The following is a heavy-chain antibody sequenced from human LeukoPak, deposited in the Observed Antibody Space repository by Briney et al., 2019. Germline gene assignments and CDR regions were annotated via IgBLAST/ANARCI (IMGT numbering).Heavy chain of an antibody. Sequence: ASVKVSCKASGYTFIDYYMYWVRQAPGQGLEWMGWISAYNGNTNYAQKLQGRVTMTTDTSTSTAYMELRSLRSDDTAVYYCARDRHTAMDYWGQGTLVTVSS. V-gene: IGHV1-18*04. D-gene: IGHD5-18*01. CDR1: GYTFIDYY. CDR2: ISAYNGNT. CDR3: ARDRHTAMDY. J-gene: IGHJ4*02.